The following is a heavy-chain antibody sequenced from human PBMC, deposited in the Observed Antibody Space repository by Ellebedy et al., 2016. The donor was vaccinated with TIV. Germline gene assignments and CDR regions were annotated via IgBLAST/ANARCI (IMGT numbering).Heavy chain of an antibody. CDR2: ISGGGGIT. CDR3: AKVEVEYCSGGSCFTNWFDP. D-gene: IGHD2-15*01. J-gene: IGHJ5*02. CDR1: GFTFNRYV. V-gene: IGHV3-23*01. Sequence: GESLKISXAASGFTFNRYVITWVRQAPGKGLEWVSSISGGGGITNYADSVKGRFTISRDNSKNTLYLQMNSLRAEDTAVYYCAKVEVEYCSGGSCFTNWFDPWGQGTLVTVSS.